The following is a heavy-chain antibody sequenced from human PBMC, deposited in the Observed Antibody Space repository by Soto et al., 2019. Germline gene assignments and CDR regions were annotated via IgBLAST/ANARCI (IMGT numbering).Heavy chain of an antibody. J-gene: IGHJ4*02. CDR2: MNPNSGNT. Sequence: QVQLVQSGAEVKKPGASVKVSCKASGYTFTSYDINWVRQATGQGLEWMGWMNPNSGNTGYGQKFQGRVTITSATSIITAQLELRSLTSVEPAVSYCARAVARTPCDYWGKGTLVT. V-gene: IGHV1-8*01. CDR3: ARAVARTPCDY. CDR1: GYTFTSYD. D-gene: IGHD6-19*01.